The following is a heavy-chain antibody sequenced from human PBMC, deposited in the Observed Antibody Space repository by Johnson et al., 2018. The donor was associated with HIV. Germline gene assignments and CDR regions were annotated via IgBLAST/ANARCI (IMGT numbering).Heavy chain of an antibody. CDR3: AKDTGAYYDTFLAFDI. D-gene: IGHD3-22*01. CDR2: INWNGGST. V-gene: IGHV3-20*04. J-gene: IGHJ3*02. Sequence: VQLVESGGGVVRPGGSLRLSCAASGFTFDDYGMSWVRQAPGKGLEWVSGINWNGGSTGYADSVKGRFTISRDNAKNSLYLQMNSLRAEDTALYYCAKDTGAYYDTFLAFDIWGQGTMVTVSS. CDR1: GFTFDDYG.